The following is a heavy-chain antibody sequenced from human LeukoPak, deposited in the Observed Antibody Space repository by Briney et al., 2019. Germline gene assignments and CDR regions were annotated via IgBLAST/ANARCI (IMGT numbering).Heavy chain of an antibody. V-gene: IGHV1-18*01. Sequence: ASVKVSCKASGYTFTSYGISWVRQAPGQGLEWMGWISAYNGNTNYAQKLQGRVTMTTDTSTSTAYMELRSLRSDDTAVYYCARVNDYDISTGPYYFDYWGQGTLVTVSS. CDR3: ARVNDYDISTGPYYFDY. CDR2: ISAYNGNT. D-gene: IGHD3-9*01. J-gene: IGHJ4*02. CDR1: GYTFTSYG.